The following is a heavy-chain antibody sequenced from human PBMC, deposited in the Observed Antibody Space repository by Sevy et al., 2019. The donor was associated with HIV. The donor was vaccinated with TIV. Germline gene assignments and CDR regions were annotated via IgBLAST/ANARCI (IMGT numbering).Heavy chain of an antibody. V-gene: IGHV4-39*02. D-gene: IGHD3-22*01. CDR2: VYYKGVSCTPST. Sequence: SETLSLTCLVSGGSISGTENYWGWVRQTPEKGLAWIGSVYYKGVSCTPSTYHNPSFQSRVSISVDASNNHFSLRLTSVTAADSAVYYCARIRDSSGYWDGLDIWGQGTRVTVSS. CDR1: GGSISGTENY. CDR3: ARIRDSSGYWDGLDI. J-gene: IGHJ3*02.